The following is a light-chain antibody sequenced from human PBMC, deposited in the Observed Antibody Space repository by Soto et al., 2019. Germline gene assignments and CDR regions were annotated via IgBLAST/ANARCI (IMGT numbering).Light chain of an antibody. Sequence: EIVLTQSPGTLSLSPGERATLSCRASQSVSSSYLAWYHQKPGQAPRLLIYGASSRATGIPDRFSGSGSGTDFTLTISRLEPEDFAVYYCHQYDSSPLTPGGGTKAEIK. CDR2: GAS. J-gene: IGKJ4*01. CDR3: HQYDSSPLT. CDR1: QSVSSSY. V-gene: IGKV3-20*01.